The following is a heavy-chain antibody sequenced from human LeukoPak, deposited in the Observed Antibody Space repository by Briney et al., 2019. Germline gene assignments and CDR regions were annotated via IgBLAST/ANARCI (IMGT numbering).Heavy chain of an antibody. CDR3: AREDSSGWYRAFDI. Sequence: SETLSLTCAVSGGSISSSNWWSWVRPPPGKGLEWIGEIYHSGSTNYNPSLKSRVTISVDKSKNQFSLKLSSVTAADTAVYYCAREDSSGWYRAFDIWGQGTMVTVSS. V-gene: IGHV4-4*02. J-gene: IGHJ3*02. D-gene: IGHD6-19*01. CDR2: IYHSGST. CDR1: GGSISSSNW.